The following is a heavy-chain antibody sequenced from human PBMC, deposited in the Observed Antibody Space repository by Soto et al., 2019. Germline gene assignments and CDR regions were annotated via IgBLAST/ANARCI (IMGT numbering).Heavy chain of an antibody. Sequence: GGSLRLSCAASGFTFSSYSMNWVRQAPGKGLEWVSSISSSSSYIYYADSVKGRFTISRDNAKNSLYLQMNSLRAEDTAVYYCARESGPLAHYGMDVWGQGTTVTVSS. CDR1: GFTFSSYS. CDR3: ARESGPLAHYGMDV. CDR2: ISSSSSYI. J-gene: IGHJ6*02. V-gene: IGHV3-21*01. D-gene: IGHD3-10*01.